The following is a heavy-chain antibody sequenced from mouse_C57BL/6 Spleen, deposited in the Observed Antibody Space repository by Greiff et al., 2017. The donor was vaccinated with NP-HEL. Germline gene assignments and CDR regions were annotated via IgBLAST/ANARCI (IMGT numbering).Heavy chain of an antibody. D-gene: IGHD3-3*01. Sequence: EVKLMESGEGLVKPGGSLKLSCAASGFTFSSYAMSWVRQTPEKRLEWVAYISSGGDYIYYADTVKGRFTISRDNARNTLYLQMSSLKSEDTAMYYCTRGGGTRAMDYWGQGTSVTVSS. CDR2: ISSGGDYI. CDR3: TRGGGTRAMDY. V-gene: IGHV5-9-1*02. CDR1: GFTFSSYA. J-gene: IGHJ4*01.